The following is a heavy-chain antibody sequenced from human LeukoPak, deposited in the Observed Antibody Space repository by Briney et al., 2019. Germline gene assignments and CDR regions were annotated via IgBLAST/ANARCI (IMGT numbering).Heavy chain of an antibody. CDR1: GFTFSSYE. J-gene: IGHJ4*02. CDR3: ARDVDYANPRHDY. Sequence: GGSLRLSCAASGFTFSSYEMNWVRQAPGKGLEWVSYISSSGSTIYYADSVKGRFTISRDNAKNSLYLQMNSLRAEDTAVYYCARDVDYANPRHDYWGQGTLVTVSS. V-gene: IGHV3-48*03. CDR2: ISSSGSTI. D-gene: IGHD4/OR15-4a*01.